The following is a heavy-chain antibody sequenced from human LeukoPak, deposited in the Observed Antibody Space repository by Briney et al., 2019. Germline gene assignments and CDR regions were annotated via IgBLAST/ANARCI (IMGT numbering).Heavy chain of an antibody. CDR3: ARDPALKWELPDY. V-gene: IGHV3-30-3*01. Sequence: GGSLRLSCAASGFTFSSYAMHWVRQAPGKGLEWEAVISYDGSNKYYADSVKGRFTISRDNSKNTLYLQMNSLRAEDTAVYYCARDPALKWELPDYWGQGTLVTVSS. CDR2: ISYDGSNK. J-gene: IGHJ4*02. D-gene: IGHD1-26*01. CDR1: GFTFSSYA.